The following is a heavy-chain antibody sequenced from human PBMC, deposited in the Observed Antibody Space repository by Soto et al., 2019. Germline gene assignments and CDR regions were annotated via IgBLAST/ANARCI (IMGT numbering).Heavy chain of an antibody. CDR3: ARDPPDQYYYYYGMDV. CDR2: IIPIFGTA. Sequence: ASVNVSCKASGGTFSSYAISWVRQAPGQGLEWMGGIIPIFGTANYAQKFQGRVTITADESTSTAYMELSSLRSEDTAVYYCARDPPDQYYYYYGMDVWGQGTTVTVSS. J-gene: IGHJ6*02. V-gene: IGHV1-69*13. D-gene: IGHD2-2*01. CDR1: GGTFSSYA.